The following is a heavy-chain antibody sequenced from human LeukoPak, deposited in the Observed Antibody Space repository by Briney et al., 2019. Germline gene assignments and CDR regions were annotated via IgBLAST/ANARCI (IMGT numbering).Heavy chain of an antibody. CDR3: VRGSKIRGVIPEGEFDY. CDR1: GFTFSHFA. D-gene: IGHD3-10*01. CDR2: ISYDGKKN. J-gene: IGHJ4*02. Sequence: GGSLRLSCAASGFTFSHFAMHWVRQAPGKGLEWVAVISYDGKKNYYADSVKGRFTLTRDDSANMLSLQMNSLRAEDTAVYYCVRGSKIRGVIPEGEFDYWGQGTLVTVSS. V-gene: IGHV3-30*03.